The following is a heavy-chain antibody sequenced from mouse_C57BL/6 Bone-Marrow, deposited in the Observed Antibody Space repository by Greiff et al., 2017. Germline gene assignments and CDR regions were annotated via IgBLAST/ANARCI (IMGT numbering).Heavy chain of an antibody. Sequence: EVQLQQSGPELVKPGASVKISCKASGYSFTGYYMNWVKQSPEKSLEWIGEINPSTGGTTYNQKFKAKATLTVDKSSSTAYMQLKSLTSEDSAVYYCARARADGYQDWGQGTLVTVSA. D-gene: IGHD2-3*01. CDR1: GYSFTGYY. CDR2: INPSTGGT. J-gene: IGHJ3*01. CDR3: ARARADGYQD. V-gene: IGHV1-42*01.